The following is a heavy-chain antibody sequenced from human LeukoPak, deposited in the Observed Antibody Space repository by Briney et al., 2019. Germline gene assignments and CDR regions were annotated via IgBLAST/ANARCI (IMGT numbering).Heavy chain of an antibody. CDR2: IIPIFSTA. J-gene: IGHJ6*03. CDR3: ARDNSGYYSGYYFYYYMDV. Sequence: SVKVSCTASGGTFSSYAISWVRQAPGQGLEWMGGIIPIFSTANYAQKFQGRVTITTDESTSTAYMELSSLRSEDTAVYYCARDNSGYYSGYYFYYYMDVWGKGTTVTVSS. D-gene: IGHD3-22*01. V-gene: IGHV1-69*05. CDR1: GGTFSSYA.